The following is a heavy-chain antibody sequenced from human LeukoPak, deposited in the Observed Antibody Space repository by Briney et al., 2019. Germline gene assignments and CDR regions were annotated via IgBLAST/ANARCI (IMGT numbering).Heavy chain of an antibody. CDR1: GFTFSTYS. Sequence: GGSLRLSCAASGFTFSTYSMNWVRPAPGRGLGWVSSISTTSDYIYYADSVKGRFTISRDNAKNSLYLQMNSLRAEDTAVYYCARQGREGSGSYFAFDIWGQGTMVTVSS. CDR2: ISTTSDYI. J-gene: IGHJ3*02. D-gene: IGHD3-10*01. CDR3: ARQGREGSGSYFAFDI. V-gene: IGHV3-21*01.